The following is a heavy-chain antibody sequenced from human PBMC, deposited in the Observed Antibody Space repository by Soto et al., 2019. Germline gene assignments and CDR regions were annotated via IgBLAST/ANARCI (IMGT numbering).Heavy chain of an antibody. J-gene: IGHJ4*02. D-gene: IGHD3-3*01. CDR2: ISAYNGNT. CDR1: GYTFTSYG. V-gene: IGHV1-18*01. Sequence: ASVKVSCKASGYTFTSYGISWVRQAPGQGLEWMGWISAYNGNTNYAQKLQGRVTMTTDTSTSTAYMELRSLRSDDTAVYYCARDHFSRITIFGVVISDFDYWGQGTLVTVSS. CDR3: ARDHFSRITIFGVVISDFDY.